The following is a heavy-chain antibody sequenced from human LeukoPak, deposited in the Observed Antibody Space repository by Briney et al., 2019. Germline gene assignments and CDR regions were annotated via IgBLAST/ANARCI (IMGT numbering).Heavy chain of an antibody. Sequence: PGGSLRLSCAASGFTFSSYEMNWVRQAPGKGLEWVSYISSSGSTIYYADSVKGRFTISRDNSKNTLYLQMNSLRAEDTAVYYCAKLVVVINTDFDYWGQGTLVTVSS. D-gene: IGHD3-22*01. CDR1: GFTFSSYE. V-gene: IGHV3-48*03. CDR2: ISSSGSTI. CDR3: AKLVVVINTDFDY. J-gene: IGHJ4*02.